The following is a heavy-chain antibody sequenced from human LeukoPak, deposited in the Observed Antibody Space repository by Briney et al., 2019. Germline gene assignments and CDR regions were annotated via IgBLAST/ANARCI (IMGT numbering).Heavy chain of an antibody. V-gene: IGHV1-18*01. Sequence: ASVKVSCKASGYTFTSYGISWVRQAPGQGLEWMGWISAYNGNTNYAQKLQGRVTMTTDTSTSTAYMELRSLRSDDTAVYYCGRRSEDFGVSWFDPWGQGTLVTVSS. CDR2: ISAYNGNT. D-gene: IGHD3-3*01. CDR1: GYTFTSYG. J-gene: IGHJ5*02. CDR3: GRRSEDFGVSWFDP.